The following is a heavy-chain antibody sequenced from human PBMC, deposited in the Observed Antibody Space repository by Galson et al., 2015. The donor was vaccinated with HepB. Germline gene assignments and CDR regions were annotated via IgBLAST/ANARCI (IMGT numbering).Heavy chain of an antibody. CDR1: GGTFSSYA. Sequence: SVKVSCKASGGTFSSYAISWVRQAPGQGLEWMGRIIPILGIANYAQKFQGRVTITADKSTSTAYMELSSLRSEDTAVYYCARAGRIASRGGFDYWGQGTLVTVSS. CDR2: IIPILGIA. J-gene: IGHJ4*02. CDR3: ARAGRIASRGGFDY. D-gene: IGHD6-6*01. V-gene: IGHV1-69*04.